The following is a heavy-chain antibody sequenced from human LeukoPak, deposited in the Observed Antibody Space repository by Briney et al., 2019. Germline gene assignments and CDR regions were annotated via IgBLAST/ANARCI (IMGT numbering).Heavy chain of an antibody. D-gene: IGHD3-3*01. V-gene: IGHV4-39*07. CDR1: GGSISSNNYY. CDR2: INHSGST. J-gene: IGHJ6*02. CDR3: ARGEYYDFWSGYPGDYYYGMDV. Sequence: SETLSLTCTVSGGSISSNNYYWGWIRQPPGKGLEWIGEINHSGSTNYNPSLKSRVTISVDTSKNQFSLKLSSVTAADTAVYYCARGEYYDFWSGYPGDYYYGMDVWGQGTTVTVSS.